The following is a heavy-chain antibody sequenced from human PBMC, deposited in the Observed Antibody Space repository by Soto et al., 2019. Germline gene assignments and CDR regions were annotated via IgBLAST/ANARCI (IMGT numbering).Heavy chain of an antibody. CDR2: ISSSSSNL. CDR3: ARFPAIDYYDSSGYYYDY. D-gene: IGHD3-22*01. Sequence: PGGSQRLSSTPSGLNFRSYAMNWVRPAPGKGLEWVSAISSSSSNLYYADSVKGRFTISRDNAKNSLYLQMNSLRAEDTAVYYCARFPAIDYYDSSGYYYDYWGQGTLVTVSS. CDR1: GLNFRSYA. V-gene: IGHV3-21*01. J-gene: IGHJ4*02.